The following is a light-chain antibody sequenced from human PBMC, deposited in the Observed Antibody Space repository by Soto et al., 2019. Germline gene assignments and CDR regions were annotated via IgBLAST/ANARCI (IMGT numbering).Light chain of an antibody. CDR2: EVN. J-gene: IGLJ1*01. Sequence: QSALTQPASVSGSPGQSITISCTGTSSDVGSYNLVSWYQHHPGKAPKLMIYEVNKRPSGVSNRFSGSKSGNTASLTISGLQAEDEADYYCCSYAGSSTFPYVFGTGTKVT. V-gene: IGLV2-23*02. CDR3: CSYAGSSTFPYV. CDR1: SSDVGSYNL.